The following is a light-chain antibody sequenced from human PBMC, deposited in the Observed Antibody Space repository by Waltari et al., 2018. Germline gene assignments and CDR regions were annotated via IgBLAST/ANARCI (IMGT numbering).Light chain of an antibody. CDR1: SSTIGSNT. J-gene: IGLJ2*01. Sequence: QSVLTQPPSASATPGQRVTISCSGSSSTIGSNTVTWYHQLPGTAPKLLIYTNTQRPSGVPDRFSGSTSGTSASLAISGLQSEDEADYYCAVWDDSLNGVVFGGGTKLTVL. CDR2: TNT. CDR3: AVWDDSLNGVV. V-gene: IGLV1-44*01.